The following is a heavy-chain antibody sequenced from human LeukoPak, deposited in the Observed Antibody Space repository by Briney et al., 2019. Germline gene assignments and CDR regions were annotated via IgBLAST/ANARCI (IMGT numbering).Heavy chain of an antibody. CDR3: AHLNVVRGVMGAYFDY. D-gene: IGHD3-10*01. Sequence: ESGPTLVNPTQTLTLTCTFSGFSLSTSGVGVGWIRQPPGKALERLSLIYWDDDKRYSPSLKSRLTINKDTSKNQVVLTMTNMDPVDTATYYCAHLNVVRGVMGAYFDYWGQGTLVTVSS. J-gene: IGHJ4*02. V-gene: IGHV2-5*02. CDR2: IYWDDDK. CDR1: GFSLSTSGVG.